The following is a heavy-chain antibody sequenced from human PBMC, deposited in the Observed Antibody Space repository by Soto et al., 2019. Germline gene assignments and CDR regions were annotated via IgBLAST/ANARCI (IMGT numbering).Heavy chain of an antibody. CDR3: ATVVDLGYCSGGSCALDAFDI. D-gene: IGHD2-15*01. Sequence: IYAQKFQGRVTMTEDTSTDTAYMELSSLRSEDTAVYYCATVVDLGYCSGGSCALDAFDIWGQGTMVTVSS. J-gene: IGHJ3*02. V-gene: IGHV1-24*01.